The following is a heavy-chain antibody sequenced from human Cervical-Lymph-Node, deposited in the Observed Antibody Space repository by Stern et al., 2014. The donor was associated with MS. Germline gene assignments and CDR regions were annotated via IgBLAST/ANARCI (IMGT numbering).Heavy chain of an antibody. J-gene: IGHJ4*02. CDR2: ISPTGSTI. CDR1: GFTFSDHY. D-gene: IGHD2-15*01. Sequence: QVQLVESGGGLVKPGGSLRLSCEASGFTFSDHYMSWIRQAPGKGLEFLSYISPTGSTINYAASVKGRFTVSRYNAKNSLYLQINSLRFEDTAVYYCARTARLLDYWGQGTLVTVSS. CDR3: ARTARLLDY. V-gene: IGHV3-11*01.